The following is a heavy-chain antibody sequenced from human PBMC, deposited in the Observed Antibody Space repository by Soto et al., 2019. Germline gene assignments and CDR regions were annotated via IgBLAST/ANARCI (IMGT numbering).Heavy chain of an antibody. D-gene: IGHD2-21*02. J-gene: IGHJ4*02. V-gene: IGHV1-58*01. CDR2: IVVGSGNT. Sequence: SVKVSCKASGFTFTSSAVQWVRQARGQRLEWIGWIVVGSGNTNYAQKLQERVTITRDMSTSTAYMELSSLRSEDTAVYYCAAVGVVVTADSSGFDYWGQGTLVTVSS. CDR3: AAVGVVVTADSSGFDY. CDR1: GFTFTSSA.